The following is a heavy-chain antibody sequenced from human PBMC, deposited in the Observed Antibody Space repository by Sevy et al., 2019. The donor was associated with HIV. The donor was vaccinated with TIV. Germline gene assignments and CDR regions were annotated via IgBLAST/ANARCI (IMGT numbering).Heavy chain of an antibody. D-gene: IGHD6-13*01. J-gene: IGHJ4*02. V-gene: IGHV3-30*02. Sequence: GGSLRLSCAASGFTFSNYGMHWVRQAPGKGLEWVAFIRYDESNKDYADSVKGRFTISRDNSKNTLYLQMNSLRAEDTALYYCAKDLGSSSWPFDYWGQGTLVTVSS. CDR3: AKDLGSSSWPFDY. CDR2: IRYDESNK. CDR1: GFTFSNYG.